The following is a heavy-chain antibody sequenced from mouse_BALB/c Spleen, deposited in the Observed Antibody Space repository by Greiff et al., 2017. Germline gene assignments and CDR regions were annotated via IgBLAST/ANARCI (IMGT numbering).Heavy chain of an antibody. D-gene: IGHD1-1*01. CDR1: GFTFNTYA. CDR2: IRSKSNNYAT. V-gene: IGHV10-1*02. J-gene: IGHJ3*01. CDR3: VRHDYYGGLSFAY. Sequence: EVQLVESGGGLVQPKGSLKLSCAASGFTFNTYAMNWVRQAPGKGLEWVARIRSKSNNYATYYADSVKDRFTISRDDSQSMLYLQMNNLKTEDTAMYYCVRHDYYGGLSFAYWGQGTLVTVSA.